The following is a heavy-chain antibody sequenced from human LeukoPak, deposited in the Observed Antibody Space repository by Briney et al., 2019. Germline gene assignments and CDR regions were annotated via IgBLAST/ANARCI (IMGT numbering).Heavy chain of an antibody. CDR1: GYTFTGYY. D-gene: IGHD3-3*01. J-gene: IGHJ6*02. CDR2: INPNSGGT. CDR3: ARGILGPGITIKPANYYYHGMVV. Sequence: GASVKVSCTASGYTFTGYYMHWVRQAPGQGLEWMGWINPNSGGTNYAQKFQGRVTMTRDTSISTAYMELSRLRSDDTAVYYCARGILGPGITIKPANYYYHGMVVWGQGTTVTVSS. V-gene: IGHV1-2*02.